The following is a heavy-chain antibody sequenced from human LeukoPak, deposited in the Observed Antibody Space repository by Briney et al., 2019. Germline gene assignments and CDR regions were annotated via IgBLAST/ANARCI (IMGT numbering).Heavy chain of an antibody. V-gene: IGHV3-33*01. J-gene: IGHJ4*02. Sequence: GGSLRLSCAASGFTFSSYGMHWVRQAPGKGLEWVAVIWYDGSNKYYADSVKGRFTNSRDNSKNTLYLQMNSLRAEDTAVYYCARDRYSSGWPDYWGQGTLVTVSS. D-gene: IGHD6-19*01. CDR2: IWYDGSNK. CDR3: ARDRYSSGWPDY. CDR1: GFTFSSYG.